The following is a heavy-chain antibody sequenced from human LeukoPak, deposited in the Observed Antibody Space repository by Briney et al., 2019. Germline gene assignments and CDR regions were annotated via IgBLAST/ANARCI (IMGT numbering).Heavy chain of an antibody. D-gene: IGHD6-19*01. CDR2: INPNSGGT. V-gene: IGHV1-2*06. CDR3: ARDLSRGSSGWYGY. J-gene: IGHJ4*02. Sequence: ASVKVSCKASGYTFTGYYMHWVRQAPGQGLEWMGQINPNSGGTNYAQKFQGRVTMTRDTSISTAYMELSRLRSDDTAVYYCARDLSRGSSGWYGYWGQGTLVTVSS. CDR1: GYTFTGYY.